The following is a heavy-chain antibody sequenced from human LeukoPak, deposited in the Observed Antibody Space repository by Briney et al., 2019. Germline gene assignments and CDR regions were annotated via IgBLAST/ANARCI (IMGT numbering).Heavy chain of an antibody. CDR3: AKDSHRNGITIFGVVLGYFDY. D-gene: IGHD3-3*01. CDR1: GFTFSSYA. V-gene: IGHV3-23*01. CDR2: ISGSGGST. J-gene: IGHJ4*02. Sequence: GGSLRLSCAASGFTFSSYAMSWVRQAPGKGLEWVSAISGSGGSTYYADSVKGRFTTSRDNSKNTLYLQMNSLRAEDTAVYYCAKDSHRNGITIFGVVLGYFDYWGQGTLVTVSS.